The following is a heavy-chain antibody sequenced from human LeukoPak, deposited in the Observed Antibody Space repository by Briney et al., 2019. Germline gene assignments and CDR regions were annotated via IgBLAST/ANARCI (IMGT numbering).Heavy chain of an antibody. V-gene: IGHV3-7*01. Sequence: GGSLRLSCEASGFTLSNRWMTRVRQAPGKGLEWVATITQGGSEKFYVDSVKGRFTISGDNAKNSLYLQMNSLRAEDTAVYYCARDPFEHWGQGTLVTVSS. CDR3: ARDPFEH. J-gene: IGHJ1*01. CDR2: ITQGGSEK. CDR1: GFTLSNRW.